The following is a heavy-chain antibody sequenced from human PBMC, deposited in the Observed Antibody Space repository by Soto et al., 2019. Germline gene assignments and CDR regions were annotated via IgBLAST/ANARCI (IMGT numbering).Heavy chain of an antibody. Sequence: EVQLLESGGGLVQPGGSLRLSCAASGFTFSSYAMSWVRQAPGKGLEWVSAISGSGGSTYYADSVKGRFTISRDNSKNTLYLQMNSLRAEDTAVYYCAKVHRNMVRGVIITNYDYWGQGTLVTVSS. J-gene: IGHJ4*02. CDR2: ISGSGGST. CDR3: AKVHRNMVRGVIITNYDY. V-gene: IGHV3-23*01. CDR1: GFTFSSYA. D-gene: IGHD3-10*01.